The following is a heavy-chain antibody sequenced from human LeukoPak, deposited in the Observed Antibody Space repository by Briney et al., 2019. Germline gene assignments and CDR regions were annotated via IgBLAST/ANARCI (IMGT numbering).Heavy chain of an antibody. V-gene: IGHV4-39*01. CDR3: ARHGPGRVVHDY. CDR2: IYYSGST. Sequence: SETLSLTCTVSGGPISSSSYYWGWIRQPPGKGLEWIGSIYYSGSTYYNPSLKSRVTISVDTSKNQFSLKLSSVTAADTAVYYCARHGPGRVVHDYWGQGTLVTVSS. CDR1: GGPISSSSYY. J-gene: IGHJ4*02. D-gene: IGHD3-3*01.